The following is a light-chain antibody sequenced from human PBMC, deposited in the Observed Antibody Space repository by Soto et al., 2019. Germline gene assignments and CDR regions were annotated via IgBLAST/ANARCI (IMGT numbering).Light chain of an antibody. Sequence: QSVLTQSASVSGSPGQSITISCTGTSSDVGAYNYVSWYQQHPGKAPKLMIYDVSNRPSGVSNRFSGSKSGDTASLTISGLQAEDEADYYCCSFADFTYVFGTGTKVTVL. V-gene: IGLV2-14*01. CDR3: CSFADFTYV. CDR1: SSDVGAYNY. CDR2: DVS. J-gene: IGLJ1*01.